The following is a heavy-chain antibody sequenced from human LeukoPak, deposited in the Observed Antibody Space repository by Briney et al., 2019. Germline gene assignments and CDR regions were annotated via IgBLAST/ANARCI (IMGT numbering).Heavy chain of an antibody. CDR1: GYPLGKNYY. V-gene: IGHV4-38-2*01. CDR3: ARYDSRGSASTRFDY. J-gene: IGHJ4*02. D-gene: IGHD3-16*01. CDR2: IYGTRST. Sequence: SETLSLTCAFSGYPLGKNYYWGWIRQPPGKGLEWIGRIYGTRSTSYNPSLMNRVTMSVDTSRNHFSVQLTSLTAADTAVYYCARYDSRGSASTRFDYWGQGILVTISS.